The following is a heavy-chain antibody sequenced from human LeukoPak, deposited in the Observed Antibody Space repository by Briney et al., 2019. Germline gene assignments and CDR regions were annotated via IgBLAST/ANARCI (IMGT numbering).Heavy chain of an antibody. CDR3: ARCFYNGYNPRGSDAFDI. V-gene: IGHV3-21*01. J-gene: IGHJ3*02. CDR1: AFTFNTYN. Sequence: GGSLRLSCAASAFTFNTYNMNWVRQAPGKGLEWVSSISSSSTYIYYADSVKGRFTISRDNAKNSLYLQMDSLTAEDTAVYYCARCFYNGYNPRGSDAFDIWGQGTMVTVSS. CDR2: ISSSSTYI. D-gene: IGHD5-24*01.